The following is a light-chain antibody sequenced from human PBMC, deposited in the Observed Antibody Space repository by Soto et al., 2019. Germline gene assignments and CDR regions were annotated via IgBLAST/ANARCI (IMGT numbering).Light chain of an antibody. J-gene: IGLJ1*01. CDR2: DVS. V-gene: IGLV2-14*01. CDR3: NSYTTSNTRQIV. Sequence: SLLTQPAPLSGSPGQSITISCTGTSSDVGGYNYVSWYQQHPGKAPKFMIYDVSNRPSGVSTRFSGSKSGNTASLTISGLQAEDEADYYCNSYTTSNTRQIVFGTGTKVTVL. CDR1: SSDVGGYNY.